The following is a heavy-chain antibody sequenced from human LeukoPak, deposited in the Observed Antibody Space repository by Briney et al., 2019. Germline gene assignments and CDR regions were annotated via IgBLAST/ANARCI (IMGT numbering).Heavy chain of an antibody. CDR3: ARMYSGTSYYFDF. CDR2: FSYSGST. CDR1: GGSISSGGYY. D-gene: IGHD1-26*01. V-gene: IGHV4-61*08. Sequence: SQTLSLTCTVSGGSISSGGYYWSWIRQHPGKGLEWMRYFSYSGSTRYNPSLKSRVTMSVDTSKNQFSLRLISVAAADTAVYYCARMYSGTSYYFDFWGQGALVTVSS. J-gene: IGHJ4*02.